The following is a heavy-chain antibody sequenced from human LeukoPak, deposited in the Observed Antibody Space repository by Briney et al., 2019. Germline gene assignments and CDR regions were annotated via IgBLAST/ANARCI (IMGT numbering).Heavy chain of an antibody. CDR3: ARRAGDYSHPYDY. J-gene: IGHJ4*02. CDR2: IYSGGST. V-gene: IGHV3-53*01. CDR1: GFTVSSNS. D-gene: IGHD3-22*01. Sequence: GGSLRLSCTVSGFTVSSNSMSWVRQAPGKGLEWVSFIYSGGSTHNSDSVKGRFTISRDNSKNTLYLQMNSLRAEDTAVYYYARRAGDYSHPYDYWGQGTLVTVSS.